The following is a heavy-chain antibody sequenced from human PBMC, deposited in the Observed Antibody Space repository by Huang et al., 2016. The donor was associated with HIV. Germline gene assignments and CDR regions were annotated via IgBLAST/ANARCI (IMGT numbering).Heavy chain of an antibody. V-gene: IGHV3-30*03. CDR2: ISYDGSNK. D-gene: IGHD6-19*01. Sequence: QVQLVESGGGVVQPGRSLRLSCAASGFIFSNYGMHWVRQGAGKGLEWWACISYDGSNKYYTDSGKGRFSISRDNSKNTLYLKMNSLRAEDTAVYYCALKGDSSGWEYFRHWGQGTLVTVSS. J-gene: IGHJ1*01. CDR3: ALKGDSSGWEYFRH. CDR1: GFIFSNYG.